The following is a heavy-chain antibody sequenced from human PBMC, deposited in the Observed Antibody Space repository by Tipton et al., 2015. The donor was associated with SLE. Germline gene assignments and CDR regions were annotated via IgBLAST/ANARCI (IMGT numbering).Heavy chain of an antibody. CDR1: GDSVSSTSAA. V-gene: IGHV6-1*01. J-gene: IGHJ4*02. CDR2: TYYRSKWYE. D-gene: IGHD5-18*01. CDR3: ARHPPRGYEAGYFDY. Sequence: GLVKPSQTLSVTCVISGDSVSSTSAAWNWIRQSPSGGLQWLGRTYYRSKWYEDYAVSVKSRMTINPDTSKNQFSLQLNSVTPEDTAVYYCARHPPRGYEAGYFDYWGQGTLVTVSS.